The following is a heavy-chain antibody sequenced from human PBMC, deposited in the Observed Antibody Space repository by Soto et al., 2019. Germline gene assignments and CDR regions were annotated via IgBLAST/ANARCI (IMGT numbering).Heavy chain of an antibody. CDR1: GYTFTSYG. Sequence: ASVKFSCKASGYTFTSYGISWVRQAPGQGLECMVWISAYNGNTNDXXKLQGRVXXTTDTSRSTAXMELRXLRSDDTAVXYCARDSHAGTMVQFDYWRQGTLVTVSS. D-gene: IGHD3-10*01. J-gene: IGHJ4*02. CDR2: ISAYNGNT. V-gene: IGHV1-18*01. CDR3: ARDSHAGTMVQFDY.